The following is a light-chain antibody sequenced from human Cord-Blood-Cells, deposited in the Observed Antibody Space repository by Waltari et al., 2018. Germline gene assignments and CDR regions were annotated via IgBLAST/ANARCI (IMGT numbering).Light chain of an antibody. CDR3: QQSYSTPLFT. Sequence: DIQMTQSPSSLSASVGDRVTITCRASQSISSYLNWYQQKPGKAPKLLIYAASSLQSGVPSRFSGSGSCTDFTLTISSLQPEDVATYYCQQSYSTPLFTFGPGTKVDIK. J-gene: IGKJ3*01. V-gene: IGKV1-39*01. CDR2: AAS. CDR1: QSISSY.